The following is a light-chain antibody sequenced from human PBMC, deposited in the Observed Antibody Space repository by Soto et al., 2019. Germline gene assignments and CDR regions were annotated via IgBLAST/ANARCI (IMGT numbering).Light chain of an antibody. Sequence: QSVLAQPASVSGSPGQSITISYTGTSSDVGLYDYVSWYQQHPGKAPQLMIYAVSNRPSGVSNRFSASKSGNTASLFISGLQAEDEVDYYCSSYTSDSSYVFGSGTKVTLL. V-gene: IGLV2-14*01. CDR1: SSDVGLYDY. CDR2: AVS. J-gene: IGLJ1*01. CDR3: SSYTSDSSYV.